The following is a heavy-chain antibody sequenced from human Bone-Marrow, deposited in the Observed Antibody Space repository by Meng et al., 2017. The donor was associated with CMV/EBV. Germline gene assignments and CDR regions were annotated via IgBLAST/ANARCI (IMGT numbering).Heavy chain of an antibody. D-gene: IGHD3-3*01. V-gene: IGHV3-30*02. CDR2: IRYDGSNK. Sequence: GGSLRLSCAASGFTFSSYGMHWVRQAPDKGLEWVAFIRYDGSNKYYADSVKGRFTISRDNAKNSLYLQMNSLRAEDTAMYYCARDRDYDFWSGSTYYYYGMDVWGQGTTVTVSS. CDR1: GFTFSSYG. J-gene: IGHJ6*02. CDR3: ARDRDYDFWSGSTYYYYGMDV.